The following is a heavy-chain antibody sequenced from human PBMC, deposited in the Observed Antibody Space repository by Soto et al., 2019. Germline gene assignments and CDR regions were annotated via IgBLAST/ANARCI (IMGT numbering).Heavy chain of an antibody. Sequence: PGGSLRLSCAASGFTFSSYSMNWVRQAPGKGLEWVSSISSSSSYIYYADSVKGRFTISRDNAKNSLYLQMYSLRAEDTAVYYCATYCSSTSCFKPHNWFDPWGQGTLVTVSS. V-gene: IGHV3-21*01. CDR3: ATYCSSTSCFKPHNWFDP. J-gene: IGHJ5*02. D-gene: IGHD2-2*01. CDR2: ISSSSSYI. CDR1: GFTFSSYS.